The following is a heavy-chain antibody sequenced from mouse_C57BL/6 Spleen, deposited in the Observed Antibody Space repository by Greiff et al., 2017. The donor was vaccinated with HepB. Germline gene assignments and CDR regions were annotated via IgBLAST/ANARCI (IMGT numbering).Heavy chain of an antibody. Sequence: EVMLVESGGGLVKPGGSLKLSCAASGFTFSDYGMHWVRQAPEKGLEWVAYISSGSSTIYYADTVKGRFTISRDNAKNTLFLQMTRLRSEDTAMYYCARYDYHYFDYWGQGTTLTVSS. CDR2: ISSGSSTI. CDR3: ARYDYHYFDY. V-gene: IGHV5-17*01. CDR1: GFTFSDYG. D-gene: IGHD2-4*01. J-gene: IGHJ2*01.